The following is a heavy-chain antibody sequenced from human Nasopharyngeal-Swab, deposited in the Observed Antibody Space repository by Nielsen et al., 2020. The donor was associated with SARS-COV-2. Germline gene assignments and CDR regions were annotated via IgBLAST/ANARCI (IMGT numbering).Heavy chain of an antibody. D-gene: IGHD5-12*01. CDR2: IYPGDSDT. CDR1: GYRFTDYW. J-gene: IGHJ6*02. Sequence: GESLKISCATSGYRFTDYWIAWVRQAPGKGLECMGTIYPGDSDTRYSSSFQGQVTISADKSTNTAYLQWSSLQASDTAMYYCVRPEGVATSFKYYFQYGMDVWGQGTMVTVPS. CDR3: VRPEGVATSFKYYFQYGMDV. V-gene: IGHV5-51*01.